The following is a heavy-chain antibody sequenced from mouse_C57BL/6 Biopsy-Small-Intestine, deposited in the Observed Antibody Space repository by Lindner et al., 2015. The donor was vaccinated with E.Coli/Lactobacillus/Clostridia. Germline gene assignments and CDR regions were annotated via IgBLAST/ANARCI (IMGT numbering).Heavy chain of an antibody. CDR3: VRRPSDY. V-gene: IGHV1-9*01. CDR1: GYTFTGYW. Sequence: VQLQESGPELMKPGASVKLSCKATGYTFTGYWIDWVKQRPGHGLEWIGEILPGSDDTNFNEKFKGKASFTAVTSSNTAYMQLSSLTTEDSAIYFCVRRPSDYWGQGTTLTVSS. CDR2: ILPGSDDT. J-gene: IGHJ2*01.